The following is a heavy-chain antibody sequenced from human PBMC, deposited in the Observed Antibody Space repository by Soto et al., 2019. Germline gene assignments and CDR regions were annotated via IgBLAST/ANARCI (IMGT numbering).Heavy chain of an antibody. J-gene: IGHJ5*02. CDR3: AKDLMNYYGSWFDP. Sequence: PGGSLRLSXAASGFSFSNYGIHWVRQAPGKGLEWVAVISSDGSDKYYADSVKGRFTISRDNSKTTLGLQMNSLRAEDTAVYYCAKDLMNYYGSWFDPWGQGTLVTVSS. CDR1: GFSFSNYG. D-gene: IGHD3-10*01. V-gene: IGHV3-30*18. CDR2: ISSDGSDK.